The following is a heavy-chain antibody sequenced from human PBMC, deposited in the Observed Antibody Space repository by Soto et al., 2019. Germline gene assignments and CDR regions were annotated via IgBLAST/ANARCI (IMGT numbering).Heavy chain of an antibody. V-gene: IGHV4-39*01. D-gene: IGHD6-6*01. Sequence: SETLSLTCTVSGGSISSSNYYWGWIRQPPGKGREWIGSIYYSGSTYYHPSLKSRVTISVDTSKNQFSLKLSSVTAADTAVYYCARRWGYSSSSPNYGMDVWGQGTTVTVSS. CDR3: ARRWGYSSSSPNYGMDV. CDR1: GGSISSSNYY. J-gene: IGHJ6*02. CDR2: IYYSGST.